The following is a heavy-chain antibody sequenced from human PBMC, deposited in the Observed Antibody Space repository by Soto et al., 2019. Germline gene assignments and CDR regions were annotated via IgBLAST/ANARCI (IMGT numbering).Heavy chain of an antibody. Sequence: QAQVVQSGAEVRKPGSSVKLSCKASEGTFNSYAIAWVRQAPGQGLEWMGGIIPYYNTLNYAQKFQDRVTITADDSTNTVYMELSSRRSDDTAVYFCASGASRWYPYFFDSWAQGARVTVSS. CDR1: EGTFNSYA. V-gene: IGHV1-69*01. CDR2: IIPYYNTL. CDR3: ASGASRWYPYFFDS. J-gene: IGHJ4*02. D-gene: IGHD6-13*01.